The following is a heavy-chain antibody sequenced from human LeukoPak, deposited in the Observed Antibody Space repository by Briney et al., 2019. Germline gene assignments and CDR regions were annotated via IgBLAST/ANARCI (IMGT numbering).Heavy chain of an antibody. J-gene: IGHJ3*02. CDR3: VTSTTGTTYAFDI. D-gene: IGHD1-1*01. Sequence: SGTLSLTCAVSGGSISSSNWWSWVRQPPGKGLEWIGEIYHSGSTNYNPSLKSRVTISVDKSKNQFSLKLSSVTAADTAVYYCVTSTTGTTYAFDIWGQGTMVTVSS. V-gene: IGHV4-4*02. CDR1: GGSISSSNW. CDR2: IYHSGST.